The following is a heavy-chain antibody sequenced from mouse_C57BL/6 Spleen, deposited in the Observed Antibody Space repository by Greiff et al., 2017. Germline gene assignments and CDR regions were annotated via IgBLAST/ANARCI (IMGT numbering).Heavy chain of an antibody. CDR3: ARHRHYFDY. CDR1: GYTFTDYY. Sequence: QVQLQQSGAELVRPGASVKLSCKASGYTFTDYYINWVKQRPGQGLEWIARIYPGSGNTYYNEKFKGKATLTAEKSSSTAYMQLSSLTSEASAVYFCARHRHYFDYWGQGTTLTVSS. J-gene: IGHJ2*01. V-gene: IGHV1-76*01. CDR2: IYPGSGNT.